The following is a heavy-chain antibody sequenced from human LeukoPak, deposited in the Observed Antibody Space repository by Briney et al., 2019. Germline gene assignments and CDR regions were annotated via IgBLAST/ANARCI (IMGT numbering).Heavy chain of an antibody. CDR2: IYPGDSDT. Sequence: GESLEISCKGSGYSFSKYWITWVRQTPGKGLEWMGIIYPGDSDTRYSPSFQGQVTISVDKSISTAYLQWSSLKASDTAMYYCARHPPSYFDSSGFPFDYWGQGTLVTVSS. D-gene: IGHD3-22*01. CDR1: GYSFSKYW. J-gene: IGHJ4*02. V-gene: IGHV5-51*01. CDR3: ARHPPSYFDSSGFPFDY.